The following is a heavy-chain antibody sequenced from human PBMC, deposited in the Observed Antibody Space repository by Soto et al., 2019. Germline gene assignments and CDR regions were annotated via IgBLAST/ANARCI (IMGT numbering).Heavy chain of an antibody. CDR3: GRVVEGATRHTDFDS. Sequence: SETLSLTCAVSGVSIHNSHSFWGWIRQPPGKGLEFIANVYYSGGAHYNPSFKSRVTISVDTATNQVSLRMSSVTAADTAVYFCGRVVEGATRHTDFDSWGQGALVNVSS. CDR1: GVSIHNSHSF. CDR2: VYYSGGA. D-gene: IGHD2-21*01. V-gene: IGHV4-39*01. J-gene: IGHJ5*01.